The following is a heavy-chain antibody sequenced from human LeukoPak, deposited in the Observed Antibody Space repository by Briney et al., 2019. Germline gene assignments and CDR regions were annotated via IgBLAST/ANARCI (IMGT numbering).Heavy chain of an antibody. V-gene: IGHV4-34*01. Sequence: SETLSLTCAVYGGSFSGYYWSWIRQPPGKGLEWIREINHSGSTNYNPSLKRRVTISVDTSKNQFSLKLSSVTAADTAVYYCARGKLVRGFLEWLSLNWFDPWGQGTLVTVSS. CDR1: GGSFSGYY. CDR2: INHSGST. D-gene: IGHD3-3*01. CDR3: ARGKLVRGFLEWLSLNWFDP. J-gene: IGHJ5*02.